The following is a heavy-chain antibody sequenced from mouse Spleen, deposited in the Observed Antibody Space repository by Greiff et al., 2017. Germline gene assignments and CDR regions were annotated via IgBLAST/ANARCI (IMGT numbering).Heavy chain of an antibody. CDR2: IDTSDSYT. V-gene: IGHV1-69*01. J-gene: IGHJ2*01. Sequence: VQLKQPGAELVLPGASVKMSCKASGYTFLDYWMHWVKQGPGQGLEWIGAIDTSDSYTSYNQKFKGKATLTVDESSSTAYMQLSSLTSGDSAVYYCARRTGTLDYWGQGTTLTVSS. CDR3: ARRTGTLDY. CDR1: GYTFLDYW. D-gene: IGHD4-1*01.